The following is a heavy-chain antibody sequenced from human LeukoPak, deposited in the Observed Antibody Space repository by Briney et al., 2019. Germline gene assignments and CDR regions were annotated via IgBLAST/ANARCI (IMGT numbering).Heavy chain of an antibody. D-gene: IGHD1-7*01. CDR2: INPSDSDT. J-gene: IGHJ3*02. V-gene: IGHV1-46*01. CDR1: GYTFTKYD. CDR3: ARDQSWNYPPDAFDI. Sequence: ASVKVSCKASGYTFTKYDIHWVRQAPGQGLEWMGRINPSDSDTRYAQKFQGRAIMTRDTSTSTVYMELSSLRSEDTALYYCARDQSWNYPPDAFDIWGQGTMVTVSS.